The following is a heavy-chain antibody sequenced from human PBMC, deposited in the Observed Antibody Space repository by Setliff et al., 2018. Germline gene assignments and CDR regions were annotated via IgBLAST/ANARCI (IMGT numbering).Heavy chain of an antibody. CDR2: IWDDGGNK. D-gene: IGHD2-15*01. CDR1: GSTFSSYR. Sequence: GESLKISCAASGSTFSSYRMHWVRQAPGKGLEWVAVIWDDGGNKYHADSVKGRFTISRDNSKNTLYLQMNSLRPEDTAVYYCARTCSGSGCYAGLESWGQGTPVTVSS. V-gene: IGHV3-33*08. J-gene: IGHJ4*02. CDR3: ARTCSGSGCYAGLES.